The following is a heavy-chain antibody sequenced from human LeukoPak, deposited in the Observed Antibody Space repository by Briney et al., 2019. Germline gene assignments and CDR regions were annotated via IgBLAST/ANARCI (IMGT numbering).Heavy chain of an antibody. CDR1: GYTFTGYY. CDR2: INPNSGGT. Sequence: ASVKVSCKASGYTFTGYYMHWVRQAPGQGLEWMGWINPNSGGTNYAQKFQGRVTMTRDTSISTAYMELSRLRSDDTAVYYCARGDGYSYGMNDYWGQGTLVTVSS. CDR3: ARGDGYSYGMNDY. J-gene: IGHJ4*02. D-gene: IGHD5-18*01. V-gene: IGHV1-2*02.